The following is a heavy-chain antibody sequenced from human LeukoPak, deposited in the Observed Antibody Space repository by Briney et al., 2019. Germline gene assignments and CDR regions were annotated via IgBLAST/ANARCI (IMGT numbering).Heavy chain of an antibody. CDR1: GFTFSNYA. CDR2: ISGDGGST. V-gene: IGHV3-64*01. J-gene: IGHJ4*02. D-gene: IGHD2-15*01. CDR3: ATLGYCSGGSCPPFDY. Sequence: PGGSLRLSCAASGFTFSNYAMHWVRQAPGEGLQYVSSISGDGGSTYYAKSVKGRFTISRDNSKNTLYLQMGSLRAEDMAVYYCATLGYCSGGSCPPFDYWGQGTRVTVSS.